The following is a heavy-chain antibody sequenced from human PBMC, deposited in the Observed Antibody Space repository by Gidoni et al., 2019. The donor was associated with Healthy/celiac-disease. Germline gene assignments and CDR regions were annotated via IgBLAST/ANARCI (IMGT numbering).Heavy chain of an antibody. J-gene: IGHJ5*02. V-gene: IGHV3-23*01. Sequence: EVQLLESGGGLVQPGGSLRLSCAASGFTFSSYAMSWVRQAPGKGLEWVSAISGSGGSTYYADSVKGRFTISRDNSKNTLYLQMNSLRAEDTAVYYCATYDSSGYSPLNWFDPWGQGTLVTVSS. CDR1: GFTFSSYA. CDR3: ATYDSSGYSPLNWFDP. CDR2: ISGSGGST. D-gene: IGHD3-22*01.